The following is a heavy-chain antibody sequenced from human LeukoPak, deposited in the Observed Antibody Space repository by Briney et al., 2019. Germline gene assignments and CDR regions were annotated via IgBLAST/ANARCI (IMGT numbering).Heavy chain of an antibody. CDR2: IYYSGST. Sequence: SQTLFLTCTVSVGSISSGDYYWSWIRQPPGKGLEWIGYIYYSGSTYYNPSLKSRVTISVDTSKNQFSVKLSSVTAADTAVYYCAREGYDSSGSPHWGQGTLVTVPS. CDR3: AREGYDSSGSPH. V-gene: IGHV4-30-4*08. CDR1: VGSISSGDYY. D-gene: IGHD3-22*01. J-gene: IGHJ4*02.